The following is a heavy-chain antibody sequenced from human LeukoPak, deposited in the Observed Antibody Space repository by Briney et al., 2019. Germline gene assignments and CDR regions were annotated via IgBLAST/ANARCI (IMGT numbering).Heavy chain of an antibody. J-gene: IGHJ4*02. D-gene: IGHD6-19*01. V-gene: IGHV3-33*05. CDR1: GFTFSNFN. Sequence: GGSLRLSCAASGFTFSNFNMHWVRQAPGKGLEWLAYISYDGGNKYYADSVKGRFAISRDNSKDTLYLEMNSLRVEDTAVYYCARAMYSSGRTLDYWGQGTLVTVSS. CDR3: ARAMYSSGRTLDY. CDR2: ISYDGGNK.